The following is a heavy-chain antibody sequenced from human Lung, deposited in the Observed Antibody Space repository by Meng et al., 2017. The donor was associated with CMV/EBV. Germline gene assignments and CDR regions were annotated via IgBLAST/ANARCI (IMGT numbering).Heavy chain of an antibody. D-gene: IGHD1-26*01. Sequence: GGSLRLXCAASGFTFSNYGMHWVRQAPGKGLEWVAFIPYDGSNKYYADSVKGRFTIFRDNSNNMLYLQMNSLRADDTAVYFCARLGGEWELLFRGGQGTRVTVSS. CDR1: GFTFSNYG. J-gene: IGHJ4*02. CDR3: ARLGGEWELLFR. CDR2: IPYDGSNK. V-gene: IGHV3-30*02.